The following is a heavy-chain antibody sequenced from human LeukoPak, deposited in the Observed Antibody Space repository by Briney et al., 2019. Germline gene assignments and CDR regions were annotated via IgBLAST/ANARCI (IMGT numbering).Heavy chain of an antibody. CDR3: ARAPRVLRFRARGYYGMDV. CDR1: GYTFTSYD. Sequence: GASVKVSCKASGYTFTSYDINWVRQATGQGLEWMGWMNPNSGNTGYAQKFQGRVTMTRNTSISTAYMELSSLRSEDTAVYYCARAPRVLRFRARGYYGMDVWGQGTTVTVSS. J-gene: IGHJ6*02. CDR2: MNPNSGNT. V-gene: IGHV1-8*01. D-gene: IGHD3-3*01.